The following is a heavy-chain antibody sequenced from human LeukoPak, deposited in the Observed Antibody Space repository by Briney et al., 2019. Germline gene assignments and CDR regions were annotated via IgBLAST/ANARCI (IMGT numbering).Heavy chain of an antibody. CDR1: RYTFTGYH. V-gene: IGHV1-2*02. Sequence: ASVKVSCKASRYTFTGYHMHWVRQAPGQGLEWMGWINPNSGGTDYAQKFQGRVTMTRDTSITTAYMELRRLRSDDTAVYYCARGTAEGYTYGRYYFDYWGQGTLVTVSS. D-gene: IGHD5-18*01. J-gene: IGHJ4*02. CDR2: INPNSGGT. CDR3: ARGTAEGYTYGRYYFDY.